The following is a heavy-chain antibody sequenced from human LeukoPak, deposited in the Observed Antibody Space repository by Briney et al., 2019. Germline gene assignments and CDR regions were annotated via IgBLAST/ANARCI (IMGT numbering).Heavy chain of an antibody. Sequence: PSETLSLTCAVYGGSFSGYYWSWIRQPPGKGLEWIGEINHSGSTNYNPSLKSRAIISVDTSKNQFSLKLSSVTAADTAVYYCARKRWTRIYDSSWYFDLWGRGTLVTVSS. CDR3: ARKRWTRIYDSSWYFDL. J-gene: IGHJ2*01. CDR2: INHSGST. D-gene: IGHD3-22*01. CDR1: GGSFSGYY. V-gene: IGHV4-34*01.